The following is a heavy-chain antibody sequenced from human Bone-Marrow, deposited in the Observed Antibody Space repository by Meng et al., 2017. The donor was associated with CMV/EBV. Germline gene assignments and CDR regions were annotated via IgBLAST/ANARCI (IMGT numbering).Heavy chain of an antibody. CDR2: IYTSGST. CDR3: ARGPHPSYCSSTSCYTWFDP. Sequence: GSLRLSCTVSGGSISSYYWSWIRQPAGKGLEWIGRIYTSGSTNYNPSLKSRVTMSVDTSKNQFSLKLSSVTAADTAVYCCARGPHPSYCSSTSCYTWFDPWGQGTLVTVSS. CDR1: GGSISSYY. D-gene: IGHD2-2*02. V-gene: IGHV4-4*07. J-gene: IGHJ5*02.